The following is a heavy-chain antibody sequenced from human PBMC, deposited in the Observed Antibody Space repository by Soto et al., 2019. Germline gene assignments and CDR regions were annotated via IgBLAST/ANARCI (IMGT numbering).Heavy chain of an antibody. CDR2: VTGSGYTT. V-gene: IGHV3-23*01. D-gene: IGHD1-26*01. Sequence: GGSLRLSCAASGITFSSYAMSWVRQAPGRGLEWLSAVTGSGYTTYYADSVEGRFTISRDNSKNTLYLQMNSLRGEDTGVYYCAKDQHPYSGSFFGDFDSWGQGTLVTVSS. J-gene: IGHJ4*02. CDR3: AKDQHPYSGSFFGDFDS. CDR1: GITFSSYA.